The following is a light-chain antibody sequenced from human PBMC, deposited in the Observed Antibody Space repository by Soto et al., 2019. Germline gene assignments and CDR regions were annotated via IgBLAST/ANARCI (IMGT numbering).Light chain of an antibody. CDR1: QSVSSN. CDR3: QQYNNWPQT. CDR2: GAS. Sequence: ERVMTQSPATLSVSPGERATLSCRASQSVSSNLAWYQQKPGQAPRLLIYGASTRATGIPARFSGSGSGTEFPLTISSLQSEDFAVYYCQQYNNWPQTFGQGTKLEIK. V-gene: IGKV3-15*01. J-gene: IGKJ2*01.